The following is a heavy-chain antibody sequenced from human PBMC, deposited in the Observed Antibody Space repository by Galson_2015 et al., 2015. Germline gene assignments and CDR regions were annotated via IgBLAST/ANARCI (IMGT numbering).Heavy chain of an antibody. CDR3: ARGGFDH. D-gene: IGHD2-15*01. J-gene: IGHJ4*02. CDR2: VTTSARNI. CDR1: GFTFSDYY. V-gene: IGHV3-11*01. Sequence: SLRLSCAASGFTFSDYYMSWIRQAPGEGLEWISFVTTSARNIYYADSVRGRFTISRDNAKNFLYLQMNNLRVEDTAVYYCARGGFDHWGQGTLVTVSS.